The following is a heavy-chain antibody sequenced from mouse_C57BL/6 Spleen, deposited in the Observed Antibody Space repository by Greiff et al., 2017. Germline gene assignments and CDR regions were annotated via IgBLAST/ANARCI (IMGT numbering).Heavy chain of an antibody. D-gene: IGHD1-1*01. Sequence: QVQLKESGAELVKPGASVKLSCKASGYTFTSYWMHWVKQRPGQGLEWIGYINPSSGYTKYNQKFKDKATLTADKSSSTAYMQLSSLTYEDSAVYYCARITTVVAREYFYAMDYWGQGTSVTVSS. CDR2: INPSSGYT. CDR1: GYTFTSYW. CDR3: ARITTVVAREYFYAMDY. V-gene: IGHV1-7*01. J-gene: IGHJ4*01.